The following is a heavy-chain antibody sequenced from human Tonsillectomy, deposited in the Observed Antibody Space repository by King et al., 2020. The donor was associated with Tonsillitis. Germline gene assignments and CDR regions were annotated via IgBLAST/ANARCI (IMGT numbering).Heavy chain of an antibody. J-gene: IGHJ3*02. CDR1: GFTFSSCD. CDR3: AKDLGLGGAFDI. D-gene: IGHD3-16*01. V-gene: IGHV3-23*04. CDR2: ISGTGGST. Sequence: VQLVESGGGLVQPGGSLRLSCAASGFTFSSCDMSWVRQAPGKGLEWVSAISGTGGSTYYAESVKGRFTISRDNSKNTLSLQMNSLRAEDTAVYYCAKDLGLGGAFDIWGQGTMVTVSS.